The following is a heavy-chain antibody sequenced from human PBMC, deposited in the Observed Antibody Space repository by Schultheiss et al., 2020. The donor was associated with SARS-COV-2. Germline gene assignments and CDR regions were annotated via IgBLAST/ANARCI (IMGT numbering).Heavy chain of an antibody. CDR3: ARTYDFFSRYGMDV. J-gene: IGHJ6*02. Sequence: ASVKVSCKTSGYTFSNYYMHWVRQAPGQGLEWMGRINPNTGDTNYAQKLQGRVTMTTDTSTSTAYMELRSLRSDDTAVYYCARTYDFFSRYGMDVWGQGTTVTVSS. CDR2: INPNTGDT. CDR1: GYTFSNYY. V-gene: IGHV1-18*04. D-gene: IGHD3-3*01.